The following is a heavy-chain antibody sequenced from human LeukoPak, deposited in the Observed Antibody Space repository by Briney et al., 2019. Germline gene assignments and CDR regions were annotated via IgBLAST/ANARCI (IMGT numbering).Heavy chain of an antibody. V-gene: IGHV3-7*01. Sequence: PGGSLRLSCAASGHTFSDYWMSWVRQAPGKGLEWVASIKQDGSERYYVDSVKGRFTISRDNAKNSLYLQMNSLRAEDTAVYYCASGNWNDRAFDIWGQGTMVTVSS. CDR2: IKQDGSER. CDR1: GHTFSDYW. D-gene: IGHD1-20*01. J-gene: IGHJ3*02. CDR3: ASGNWNDRAFDI.